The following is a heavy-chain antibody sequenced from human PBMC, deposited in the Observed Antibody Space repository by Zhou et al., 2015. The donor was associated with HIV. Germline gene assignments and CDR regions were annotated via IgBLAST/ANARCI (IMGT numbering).Heavy chain of an antibody. Sequence: LVQSGTEVRKPGSSVNVSCKASGGTFSGSDISWVRQAPGQGLEWMRSITPMFDMETYAEKFRARLTITVDKITDTAYLELSSLTSEDTAIYFCARSSVNHDDAFDLWGQGTNVIVSS. D-gene: IGHD1-14*01. V-gene: IGHV1-69*04. CDR2: ITPMFDME. CDR1: GGTFSGSD. J-gene: IGHJ3*01. CDR3: ARSSVNHDDAFDL.